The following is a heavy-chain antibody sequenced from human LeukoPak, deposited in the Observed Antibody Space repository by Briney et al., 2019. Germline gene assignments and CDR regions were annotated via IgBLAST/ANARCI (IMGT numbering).Heavy chain of an antibody. CDR1: GFSFSNSG. CDR3: SKWNGHGDY. Sequence: GGSLRLSCAASGFSFSNSGMSWVRQAPAKGLEWVAGISGGGANTHYADSVKGRFTISRDNSKNTLFLQMNSLRDEDTAIYYCSKWNGHGDYWGQGTLVTASS. J-gene: IGHJ4*02. D-gene: IGHD1-1*01. V-gene: IGHV3-23*01. CDR2: ISGGGANT.